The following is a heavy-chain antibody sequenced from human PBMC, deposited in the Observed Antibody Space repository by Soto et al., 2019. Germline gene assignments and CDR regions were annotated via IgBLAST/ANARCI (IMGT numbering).Heavy chain of an antibody. D-gene: IGHD6-19*01. CDR3: AKDMVAVAGFPLDY. J-gene: IGHJ4*02. CDR2: ISWNSGTI. CDR1: GFTFDDYA. V-gene: IGHV3-9*01. Sequence: DVQLVESGGGLVQPGRSLRLSCAASGFTFDDYAMHWVRQAPGKGLEWVSGISWNSGTIDYADSVKGRFTISRDNAKNSLYLQVNSLRVEDTDLYYCAKDMVAVAGFPLDYWGQGTLVTVSS.